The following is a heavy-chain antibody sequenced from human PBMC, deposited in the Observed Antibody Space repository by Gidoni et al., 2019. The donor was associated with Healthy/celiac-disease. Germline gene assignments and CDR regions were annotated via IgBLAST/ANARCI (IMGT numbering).Heavy chain of an antibody. V-gene: IGHV3-23*04. CDR2: ISGGGGST. J-gene: IGHJ3*02. CDR1: GFTFSSYA. CDR3: AKVKMVTMIVVVPDAFDI. Sequence: EVQLVESGGGLVQPGGSVRLSCAASGFTFSSYARSWVRQAPGKGLGWGSAISGGGGSTYYADSVKGRFTISRDNSKNTLYLQMNSLRAEDTAVYYCAKVKMVTMIVVVPDAFDIWGQGTMVTVSS. D-gene: IGHD3-22*01.